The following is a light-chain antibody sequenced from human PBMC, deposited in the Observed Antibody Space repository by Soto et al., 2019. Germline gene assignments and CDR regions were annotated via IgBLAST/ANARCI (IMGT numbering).Light chain of an antibody. V-gene: IGLV1-36*01. CDR3: AAWDDSLNGQV. CDR2: YDD. Sequence: QSVLTQPPSVSEAPRQRVTISCSGSSSNIGNNAVNWYQQLPGKAPKLLIYYDDLLPSGVSDRFSGSKSGTSASLAISGLQYEDEADYYCAAWDDSLNGQVFGGGTKLTVL. J-gene: IGLJ2*01. CDR1: SSNIGNNA.